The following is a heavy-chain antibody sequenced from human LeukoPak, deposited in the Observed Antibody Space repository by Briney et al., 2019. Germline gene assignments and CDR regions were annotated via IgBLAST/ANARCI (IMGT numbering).Heavy chain of an antibody. CDR1: GFTVSSNY. J-gene: IGHJ4*02. D-gene: IGHD3-9*01. Sequence: GGSLRLSCAASGFTVSSNYMSWVRQAPGKGLEWVSVIYSGGSTYYADSVKGRFTISRDNSKNTLYLQMNSLRAEDTAVYYCARGHRAILTGLDYWGQGTLVTVSS. CDR3: ARGHRAILTGLDY. CDR2: IYSGGST. V-gene: IGHV3-66*01.